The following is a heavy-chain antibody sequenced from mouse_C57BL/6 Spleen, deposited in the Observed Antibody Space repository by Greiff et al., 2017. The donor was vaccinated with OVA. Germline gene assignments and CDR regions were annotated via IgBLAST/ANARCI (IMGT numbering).Heavy chain of an antibody. Sequence: EVKLVESGGDLVKPGGSLKLSCAASGFTFSSYGMSWVRQTPDKRLEWVATISSGGSYTYYPDSVKGRFTISRDNAKNTLYLQMSSLKSEDTAMYYCGCYDYDWYFDVWGTGTTVTVSS. V-gene: IGHV5-6*01. CDR1: GFTFSSYG. D-gene: IGHD2-4*01. CDR2: ISSGGSYT. J-gene: IGHJ1*03. CDR3: GCYDYDWYFDV.